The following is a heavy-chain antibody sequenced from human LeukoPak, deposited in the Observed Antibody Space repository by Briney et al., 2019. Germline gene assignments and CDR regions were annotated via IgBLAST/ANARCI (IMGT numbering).Heavy chain of an antibody. J-gene: IGHJ4*02. D-gene: IGHD3-22*01. CDR1: GFTFSSYA. CDR3: ARGMSATSGYLELEY. Sequence: PGGSLRLSCAASGFTFSSYAMSWVRQSPGKGLEWVSPISGSGGNTYSADSVKGRCTISRDNSLQTLFLHMNSLRAEDTAVYYCARGMSATSGYLELEYWGQGALVTVST. V-gene: IGHV3-23*01. CDR2: ISGSGGNT.